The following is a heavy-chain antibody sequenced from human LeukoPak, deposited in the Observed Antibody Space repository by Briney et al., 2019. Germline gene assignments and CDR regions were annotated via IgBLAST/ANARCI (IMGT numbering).Heavy chain of an antibody. CDR1: GFTFSSYW. V-gene: IGHV3-7*03. CDR3: ARDSSGYSGYDWWRVFDY. CDR2: IKQDGSEK. Sequence: GGYLRLSCAASGFTFSSYWMSWVRQAPGKGLEWVANIKQDGSEKYYVDSVKGRFTISRDNAKNSLYLQMNSLRAEDTAVYYCARDSSGYSGYDWWRVFDYWGQGTLVTVSS. D-gene: IGHD5-12*01. J-gene: IGHJ4*02.